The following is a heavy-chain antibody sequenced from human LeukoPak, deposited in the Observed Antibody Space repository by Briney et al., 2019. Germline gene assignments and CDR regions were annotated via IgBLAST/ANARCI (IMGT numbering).Heavy chain of an antibody. J-gene: IGHJ5*02. CDR1: GGTFSSYA. CDR3: ARDSVVAAALNWFDP. CDR2: IIPILGIA. Sequence: SVKVSCKASGGTFSSYAISWVRQAPGQGLEWMGRIIPILGIANYAQKFQGRVTITADKSTSTAYMELRSLRSEDTAVYYCARDSVVAAALNWFDPWGQGTLVTVSS. D-gene: IGHD6-13*01. V-gene: IGHV1-69*04.